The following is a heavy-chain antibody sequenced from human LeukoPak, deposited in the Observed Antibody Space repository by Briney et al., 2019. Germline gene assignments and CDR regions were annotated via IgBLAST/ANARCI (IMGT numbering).Heavy chain of an antibody. Sequence: ASVKVSCKASGYTSTSYGISWVRQAPGQGLEWMGWINAYNGNTNYAQKLQGRVTMTTDTSTSTAYMELRSLRSDDTAVYYCARDRNNWNYERTPDFDYWGQGTLVTVSS. CDR1: GYTSTSYG. CDR3: ARDRNNWNYERTPDFDY. CDR2: INAYNGNT. D-gene: IGHD1-7*01. J-gene: IGHJ4*02. V-gene: IGHV1-18*01.